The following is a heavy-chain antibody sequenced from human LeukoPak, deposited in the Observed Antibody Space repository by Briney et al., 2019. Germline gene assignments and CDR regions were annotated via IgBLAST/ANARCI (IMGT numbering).Heavy chain of an antibody. Sequence: GGSLRLSCAASGFTFSSNAMHWVRQAPGKGLEWVAIISFDGNNKYYADSVKGRFTISRDNSKNTLYLQMNSLRAEDTAVYYCARDRGYYDSSGINWFDPWGQGTLVTVSS. D-gene: IGHD3-22*01. J-gene: IGHJ5*02. CDR2: ISFDGNNK. CDR3: ARDRGYYDSSGINWFDP. V-gene: IGHV3-30*04. CDR1: GFTFSSNA.